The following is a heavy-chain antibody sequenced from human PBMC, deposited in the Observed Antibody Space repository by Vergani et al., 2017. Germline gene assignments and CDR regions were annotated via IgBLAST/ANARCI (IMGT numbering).Heavy chain of an antibody. CDR2: IRYDGSNK. Sequence: QVQLVESGGGVVQPGGSLRLSCAASGFTFSSYGMHWVRQAPGKGLEWVAFIRYDGSNKYYADSVKGRFTISRDNSKNTLYLQMNSLGAEDTAVYYCAKDRAGDKESYYYYGMNVWGQGTTVTVSS. V-gene: IGHV3-30*02. CDR3: AKDRAGDKESYYYYGMNV. D-gene: IGHD7-27*01. CDR1: GFTFSSYG. J-gene: IGHJ6*02.